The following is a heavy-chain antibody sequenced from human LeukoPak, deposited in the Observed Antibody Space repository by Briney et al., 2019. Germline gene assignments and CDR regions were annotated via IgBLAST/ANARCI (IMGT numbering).Heavy chain of an antibody. J-gene: IGHJ1*01. Sequence: PGGSLRLSCAASGLSFRNYAMSWVRQAPARGPEWVSSLRGNDETFYSEAVKGRCTLSTDDSRNTVYLQLNSLRVADTAIYYCARASWVSAADALWWGQGTQVTVSS. D-gene: IGHD3-10*01. CDR2: LRGNDET. CDR1: GLSFRNYA. V-gene: IGHV3-23*01. CDR3: ARASWVSAADALW.